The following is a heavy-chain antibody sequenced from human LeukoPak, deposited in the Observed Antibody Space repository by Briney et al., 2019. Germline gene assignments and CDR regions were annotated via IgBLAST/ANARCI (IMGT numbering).Heavy chain of an antibody. V-gene: IGHV4-4*07. J-gene: IGHJ6*02. CDR2: IYTRGST. CDR3: AREASYDFWSGYDYYYGMDV. Sequence: SETLSLTCTVSGGSISRYTWSWIRQPAGKGLEWIGRIYTRGSTNYNPSLKSPVTMSVDTSKNQFSLKLSSVTAADTAVYYCAREASYDFWSGYDYYYGMDVWGQGTTVTVSS. D-gene: IGHD3-3*01. CDR1: GGSISRYT.